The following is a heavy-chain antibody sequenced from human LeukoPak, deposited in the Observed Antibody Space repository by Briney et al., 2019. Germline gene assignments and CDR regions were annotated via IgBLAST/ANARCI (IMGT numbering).Heavy chain of an antibody. J-gene: IGHJ4*02. CDR3: ARQRIVINTNYVRPPYFDY. CDR1: GYSFTSYW. Sequence: GESLKISCKGSGYSFTSYWIGWVRQMPGKGLEWMGIIYPGDSDTRYSPSFQGQVTISADKSISTAYLQWSSLKASDTAMYYCARQRIVINTNYVRPPYFDYWGQGTLVTVSS. D-gene: IGHD1-7*01. V-gene: IGHV5-51*01. CDR2: IYPGDSDT.